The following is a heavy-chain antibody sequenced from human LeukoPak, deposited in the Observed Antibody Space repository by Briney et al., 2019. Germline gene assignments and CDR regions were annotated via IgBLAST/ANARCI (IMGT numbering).Heavy chain of an antibody. D-gene: IGHD4-17*01. Sequence: ASVKVSCKASGYTFTSYGISWVRQAPGQGLEWMGWISAYNGNTNYAQKLQGRVAMTTDTSTSTAYMELRSLRSDDTAVYYCARAPPTDYGDYEGHREFDHWGQGTLVTVSS. CDR2: ISAYNGNT. CDR1: GYTFTSYG. V-gene: IGHV1-18*01. J-gene: IGHJ4*02. CDR3: ARAPPTDYGDYEGHREFDH.